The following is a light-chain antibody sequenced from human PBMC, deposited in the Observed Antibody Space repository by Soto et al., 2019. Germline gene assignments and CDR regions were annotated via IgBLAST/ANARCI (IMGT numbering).Light chain of an antibody. CDR2: SNN. Sequence: SVLTQPPSASGTPGERVTISCFGSSSKIGSNTVNWYQQLPGTAPKLLIYSNNQRPSGVPDRFSGSKSGTSASLAISGLQSEDEADYYCAAWDDSLNGPVFGTGTKVTVL. J-gene: IGLJ1*01. V-gene: IGLV1-44*01. CDR1: SSKIGSNT. CDR3: AAWDDSLNGPV.